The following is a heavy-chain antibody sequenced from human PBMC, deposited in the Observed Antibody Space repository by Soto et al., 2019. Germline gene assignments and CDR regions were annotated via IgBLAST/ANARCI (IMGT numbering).Heavy chain of an antibody. CDR3: ARDKITGLFDY. CDR2: IYHSGST. D-gene: IGHD2-8*02. Sequence: SETLSLTCTVSGGSISSGGYYWSWIRQPPGKGLEWIGYIYHSGSTYYNPSLKSRVTISVDRSKNQFSLKLTSVTAADTAVYYCARDKITGLFDYWGQGTLVTVSS. V-gene: IGHV4-30-2*01. J-gene: IGHJ4*02. CDR1: GGSISSGGYY.